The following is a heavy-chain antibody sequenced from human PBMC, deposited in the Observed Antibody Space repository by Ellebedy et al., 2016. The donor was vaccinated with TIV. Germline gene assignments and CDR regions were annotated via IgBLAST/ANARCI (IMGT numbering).Heavy chain of an antibody. Sequence: GGSLRLXCAASGFTFSSYAMSWVRQAPGKGLEWVSAISGSGGSTYYADSVKGRFTISRDNSKNSLYLQMNSLRAEDTALYYCAKSHSSSGWDYYYYYMDVWGKGTTVTVSS. J-gene: IGHJ6*03. V-gene: IGHV3-23*01. CDR2: ISGSGGST. CDR3: AKSHSSSGWDYYYYYMDV. CDR1: GFTFSSYA. D-gene: IGHD6-6*01.